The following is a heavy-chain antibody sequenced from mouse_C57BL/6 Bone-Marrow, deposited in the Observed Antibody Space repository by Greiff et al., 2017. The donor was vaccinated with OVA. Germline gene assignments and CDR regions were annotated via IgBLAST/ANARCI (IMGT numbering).Heavy chain of an antibody. CDR2: IDPENGDT. D-gene: IGHD6-1*01. V-gene: IGHV14-4*01. CDR1: GFNIKDDY. J-gene: IGHJ2*01. Sequence: VQLQQSGAELVRPGASVKLSCTASGFNIKDDYMHWVKQRPEQGLEWIGWIDPENGDTEYASKFQGKATITADTSSNTAYLQLSSLTSEDTAVYYCTTSCHRGYWGQGTTLTVSS. CDR3: TTSCHRGY.